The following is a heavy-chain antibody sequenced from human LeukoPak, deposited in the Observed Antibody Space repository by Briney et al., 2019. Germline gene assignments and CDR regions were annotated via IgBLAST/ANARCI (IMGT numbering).Heavy chain of an antibody. CDR2: IIPVFGTA. Sequence: GASVKVSCKASGYTFTSYGISWVRQAPGQGLEWMGGIIPVFGTANYAQKFQGRVTITADKSTSTAYMELSSLRSEDTAVYYCARAPLQLRGGDDGHYYYYYMDVWGKGTTVTVSS. CDR3: ARAPLQLRGGDDGHYYYYYMDV. D-gene: IGHD2-21*02. V-gene: IGHV1-69*06. J-gene: IGHJ6*03. CDR1: GYTFTSYG.